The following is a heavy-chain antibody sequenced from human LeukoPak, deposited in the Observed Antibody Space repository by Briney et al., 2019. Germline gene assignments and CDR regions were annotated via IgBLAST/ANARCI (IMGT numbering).Heavy chain of an antibody. CDR3: AKGVVVVAASYYYMDV. V-gene: IGHV3-23*01. D-gene: IGHD2-15*01. CDR1: GFTFTGYA. Sequence: PGGSLRLSCAASGFTFTGYAMTWVRQAPGKGLEWVSTTTGSGGSSYYADSVMGRFTISRDNSKNTLFLQINGLRAGDTAVYYCAKGVVVVAASYYYMDVWGEGTTVTVSS. J-gene: IGHJ6*03. CDR2: TTGSGGSS.